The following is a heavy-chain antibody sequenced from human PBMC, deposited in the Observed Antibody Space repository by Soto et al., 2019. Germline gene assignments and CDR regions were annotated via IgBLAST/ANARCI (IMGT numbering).Heavy chain of an antibody. D-gene: IGHD3-3*01. CDR2: ITGSGGST. CDR3: AKDFYDFWSGYSSPIDS. J-gene: IGHJ4*02. Sequence: GGSLRLSCAASGFTFNDYAMTWVRQAPGKGLEWVSAITGSGGSTYYADSVKGRLTISRDNSKNTLYLQMNSLRAEDTALYYCAKDFYDFWSGYSSPIDSWGQGTLVTVSS. CDR1: GFTFNDYA. V-gene: IGHV3-23*01.